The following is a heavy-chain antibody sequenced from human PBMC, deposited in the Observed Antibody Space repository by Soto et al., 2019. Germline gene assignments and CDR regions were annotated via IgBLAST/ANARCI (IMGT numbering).Heavy chain of an antibody. V-gene: IGHV1-24*01. CDR2: FDPEDGET. J-gene: IGHJ3*02. Sequence: ASVKVSCKVSGYTLTELSMHWVRQAPGKGLEWMGGFDPEDGETIYAQKFQGRVTMTEDTSTDTAYMGLSSLRSEDTAVYYCATESPLLRSRAFDIWGQGTMVTVSS. CDR3: ATESPLLRSRAFDI. CDR1: GYTLTELS.